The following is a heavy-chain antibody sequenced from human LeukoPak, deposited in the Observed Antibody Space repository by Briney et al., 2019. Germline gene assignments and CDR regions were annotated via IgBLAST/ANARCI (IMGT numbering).Heavy chain of an antibody. J-gene: IGHJ4*02. V-gene: IGHV3-7*01. D-gene: IGHD6-6*01. CDR3: ARVEYSSSPVDY. CDR1: GFTLSSFW. Sequence: GGSLRLYCAACGFTLSSFWMRWLGPAPGKGGEGVANIKQDGSEKYYVDHVKGSFTISRDNAKNSLYLQMNSLRAEDTAVYYCARVEYSSSPVDYWGQGTLVTVSS. CDR2: IKQDGSEK.